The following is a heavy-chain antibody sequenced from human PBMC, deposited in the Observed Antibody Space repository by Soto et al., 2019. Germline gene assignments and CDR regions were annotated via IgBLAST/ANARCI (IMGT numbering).Heavy chain of an antibody. CDR3: ARRQHSVHYFDS. CDR2: TYYRSKWVN. V-gene: IGHV6-1*01. CDR1: GDSVSTNNAT. J-gene: IGHJ4*02. D-gene: IGHD2-8*01. Sequence: SQTLSLTCAISGDSVSTNNATWVWIRQSPSRGPEWLGRTYYRSKWVNDYAVSVKSRMTINADTSKNQFSLQLKSVTPEDTAVYYCARRQHSVHYFDSWGQGTLVTVSS.